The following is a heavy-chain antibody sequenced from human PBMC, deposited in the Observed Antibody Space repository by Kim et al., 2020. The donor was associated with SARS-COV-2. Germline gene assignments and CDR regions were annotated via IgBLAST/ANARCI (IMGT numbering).Heavy chain of an antibody. Sequence: SETLSLTCTVSGGSISSYYWSWIRQPPGKGLEWIGYIYYSGSTNYNPSLKSRVTISVDTSKNQFSLKLSSVTAADTAVYYCARGDGGSYRLAFDIWGQGTMVTVSS. CDR2: IYYSGST. J-gene: IGHJ3*02. CDR3: ARGDGGSYRLAFDI. CDR1: GGSISSYY. D-gene: IGHD1-26*01. V-gene: IGHV4-59*01.